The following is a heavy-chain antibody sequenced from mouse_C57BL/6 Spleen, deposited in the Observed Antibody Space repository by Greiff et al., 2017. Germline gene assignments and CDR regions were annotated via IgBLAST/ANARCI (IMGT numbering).Heavy chain of an antibody. CDR2: IDPSDSET. CDR1: GYTFTSYW. J-gene: IGHJ2*01. Sequence: VQLQQPGAELVRPGSSVKLSCKASGYTFTSYWMHWVKQRPIQGLEWIGNIDPSDSETHYNQKFKDKATLTVDKSSSTAYMQLSSLTSEDSAVYYCARGRSLYGSSLDYWGQGTTLTVSS. V-gene: IGHV1-52*01. CDR3: ARGRSLYGSSLDY. D-gene: IGHD1-1*01.